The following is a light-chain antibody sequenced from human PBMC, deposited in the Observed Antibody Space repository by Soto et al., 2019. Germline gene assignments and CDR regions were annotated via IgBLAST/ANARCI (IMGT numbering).Light chain of an antibody. CDR1: QGISSY. J-gene: IGKJ1*01. Sequence: AIRMTQSPSSLSASTGDRVTITCRASQGISSYLAWYQQKPGKAPKLLIYAASTLQSGVPSRFSGSGSGTDFTVTISCLQSEDFATDYCQQYYSYPRTFGQGTKVEVK. CDR3: QQYYSYPRT. CDR2: AAS. V-gene: IGKV1-8*01.